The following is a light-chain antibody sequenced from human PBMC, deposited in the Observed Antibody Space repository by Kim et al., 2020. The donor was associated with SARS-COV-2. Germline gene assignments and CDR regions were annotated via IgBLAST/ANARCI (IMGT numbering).Light chain of an antibody. CDR3: QQYGRSWT. Sequence: EIVLTQSPGTLSLSPGERATLSCRASQSVSNLAWYQQKPGQAPRLLIYGTSSRATGIPDRFSGSESGTDFTLTINRLEPEEFAVYYCQQYGRSWTFGQGTKVDIK. CDR2: GTS. CDR1: QSVSN. V-gene: IGKV3-20*01. J-gene: IGKJ1*01.